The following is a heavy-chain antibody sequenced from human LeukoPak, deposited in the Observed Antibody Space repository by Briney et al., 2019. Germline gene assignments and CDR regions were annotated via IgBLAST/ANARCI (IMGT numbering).Heavy chain of an antibody. D-gene: IGHD6-19*01. CDR2: IDPSDSYT. J-gene: IGHJ4*02. V-gene: IGHV5-10-1*01. CDR3: ARHIISSGWYGGVDY. Sequence: GESLKISCKGSGYSFTGYWISWVRQMPGKGLEWMGRIDPSDSYTNYSPSFQGHVTISADKSISTAYLQWSSLKASDTAMYYCARHIISSGWYGGVDYWGQGTLVTVSS. CDR1: GYSFTGYW.